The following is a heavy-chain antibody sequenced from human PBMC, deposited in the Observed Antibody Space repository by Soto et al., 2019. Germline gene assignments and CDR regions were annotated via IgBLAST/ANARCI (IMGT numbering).Heavy chain of an antibody. CDR1: GGSFSGYY. J-gene: IGHJ5*02. D-gene: IGHD6-6*01. CDR3: ARDWREYSSSSPWFDP. Sequence: PSETLSLTCAVYGGSFSGYYWSWIRQPPGKGLEWIGEINHSGSTNYNPSLKSRVTISVDTSKNQFSLKLSSVTAADTAVYYCARDWREYSSSSPWFDPWGQGTLVTVSS. CDR2: INHSGST. V-gene: IGHV4-34*01.